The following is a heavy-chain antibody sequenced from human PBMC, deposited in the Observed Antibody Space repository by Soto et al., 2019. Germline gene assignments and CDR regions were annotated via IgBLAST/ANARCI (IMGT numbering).Heavy chain of an antibody. V-gene: IGHV4-34*01. CDR3: AKQSSRIVGATTGRAFDI. D-gene: IGHD1-26*01. Sequence: PSETLSLSCAVYGGSFSGYYWSWIRQPPGKGLEWIGEINHSGSTNYNPSLKSRVTISVDTSKNQFSLKLSSVTAADTAVYYCAKQSSRIVGATTGRAFDIWGQGTMVTVSS. CDR2: INHSGST. J-gene: IGHJ3*02. CDR1: GGSFSGYY.